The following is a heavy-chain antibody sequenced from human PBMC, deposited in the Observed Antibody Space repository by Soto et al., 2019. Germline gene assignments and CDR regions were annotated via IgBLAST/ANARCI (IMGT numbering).Heavy chain of an antibody. CDR1: GYTFTSYY. V-gene: IGHV1-46*03. CDR2: INPSGGST. CDR3: ARYVVVVAANNWFDP. D-gene: IGHD2-15*01. J-gene: IGHJ5*02. Sequence: ASVKVSCKASGYTFTSYYMHWVRQAPGQGLEWMGIINPSGGSTSYAQKFQGRVTMTRDTSTSTVYMELSSLRSEDTAVYYCARYVVVVAANNWFDPWGQGTLVTVSS.